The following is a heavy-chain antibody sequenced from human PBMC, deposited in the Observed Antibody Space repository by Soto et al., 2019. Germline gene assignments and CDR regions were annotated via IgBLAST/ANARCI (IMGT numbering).Heavy chain of an antibody. Sequence: SVPMSQTRVINDSSIGSFYWSRISEPKGKGLEWIGEINHSGSTNYNPSLKSLVTISVDTSKNQFSLNVSSVTAADTAVYSCARDVWQYQLQSYGMDVWGQSTTVX. CDR1: DSSIGSFY. D-gene: IGHD2-2*01. CDR2: INHSGST. V-gene: IGHV4-34*01. CDR3: ARDVWQYQLQSYGMDV. J-gene: IGHJ6*02.